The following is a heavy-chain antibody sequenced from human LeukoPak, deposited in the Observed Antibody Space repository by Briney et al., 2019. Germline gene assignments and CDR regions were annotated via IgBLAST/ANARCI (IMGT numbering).Heavy chain of an antibody. D-gene: IGHD3-10*01. Sequence: PSETLFLISSVAGGSISSYYWRWLRQPPGEGVEGIGYISYTGSTNYKPPLKSRVTISVDTSKYQFSLKLSSVNAADTAVYYCARNYSSMVRSDAFDIWGRGTRVTVSS. V-gene: IGHV4-59*01. J-gene: IGHJ3*02. CDR2: ISYTGST. CDR1: GGSISSYY. CDR3: ARNYSSMVRSDAFDI.